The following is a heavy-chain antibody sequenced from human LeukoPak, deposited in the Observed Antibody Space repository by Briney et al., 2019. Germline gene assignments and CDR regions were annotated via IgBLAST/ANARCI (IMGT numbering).Heavy chain of an antibody. V-gene: IGHV1-18*01. CDR1: GYTFTSYG. CDR3: ARDPPRIVVVVAATNYYGMDV. Sequence: ASVKVSCKASGYTFTSYGISWVQQAPGQGLEWMGWISAYNGNTNYAQKLQGRVTMTTDTSTSTAYMELRSLRSDDTAVYYCARDPPRIVVVVAATNYYGMDVWGQGTTVTSP. D-gene: IGHD2-15*01. CDR2: ISAYNGNT. J-gene: IGHJ6*02.